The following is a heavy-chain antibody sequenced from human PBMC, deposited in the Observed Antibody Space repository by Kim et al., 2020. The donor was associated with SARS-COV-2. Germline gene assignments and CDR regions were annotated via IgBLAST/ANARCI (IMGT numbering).Heavy chain of an antibody. CDR2: INSDGSST. CDR1: GFTFSSYW. J-gene: IGHJ6*02. CDR3: ASQSSRSSSWYGNYYYGMDV. Sequence: GGSLRLSCAASGFTFSSYWMHWVRQAPGKGLVWVSRINSDGSSTSYADSVKGRFTISRDNAKNTLYLQMNSLRAEDTAVYYCASQSSRSSSWYGNYYYGMDVWGQGTTVTVSS. D-gene: IGHD6-13*01. V-gene: IGHV3-74*01.